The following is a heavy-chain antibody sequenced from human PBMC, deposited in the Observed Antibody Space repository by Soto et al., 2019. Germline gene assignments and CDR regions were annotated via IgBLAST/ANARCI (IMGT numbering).Heavy chain of an antibody. CDR2: IHHRGSI. V-gene: IGHV4-4*02. Sequence: QVQLQESGPGLVKPSGTLSLTCAVSSGSISSINWWSWVRQPPGKGLEWIGEIHHRGSINYSPSLSSRLTISVDKSKNQFSLTLSSVTAADTAVYYCARVTESDAFDIWGQGTMVTVSS. CDR3: ARVTESDAFDI. CDR1: SGSISSINW. J-gene: IGHJ3*02.